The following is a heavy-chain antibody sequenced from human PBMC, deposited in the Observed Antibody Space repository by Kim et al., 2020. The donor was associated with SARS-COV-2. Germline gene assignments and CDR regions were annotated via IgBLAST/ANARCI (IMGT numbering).Heavy chain of an antibody. J-gene: IGHJ4*02. D-gene: IGHD3-10*01. CDR3: AKGDYYGSGSSLFDY. Sequence: GGSLRLSCAASGFTFSSYAMSWVRQAPGKGLEWVSVIYSGGGSTYHADSVKGRFTISRDNSKNTLYLQMNSLRAEDTAVYYCAKGDYYGSGSSLFDYWGQGTLVTVSS. CDR2: IYSGGGST. V-gene: IGHV3-23*03. CDR1: GFTFSSYA.